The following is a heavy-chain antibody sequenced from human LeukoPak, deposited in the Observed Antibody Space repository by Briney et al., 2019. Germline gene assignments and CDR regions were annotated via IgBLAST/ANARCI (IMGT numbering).Heavy chain of an antibody. D-gene: IGHD1-7*01. Sequence: GGSLRHSCSASGFTFSSYWMQWVRQPPGKGLVWVSRIKTDGSSTSYADSVKGRFTISRDNAKNTVYLQMNSLRAEDTAVYYCGRAGNYRIDYWGQGTLVTVSS. CDR2: IKTDGSST. J-gene: IGHJ4*02. CDR1: GFTFSSYW. V-gene: IGHV3-74*01. CDR3: GRAGNYRIDY.